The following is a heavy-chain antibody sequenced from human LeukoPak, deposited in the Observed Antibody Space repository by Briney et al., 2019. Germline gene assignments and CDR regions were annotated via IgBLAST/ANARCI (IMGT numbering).Heavy chain of an antibody. Sequence: GASVKVSCKASGGTFSSYAISWVRQAPGQGLEWMGGIIPIFGTANYAQKFQGRVTITADESTSTAYMELSSLRSEDTAVYYCARDLDLAYGPGSPIRQFDPWGQGTLVTVSS. V-gene: IGHV1-69*13. J-gene: IGHJ5*02. CDR2: IIPIFGTA. CDR3: ARDLDLAYGPGSPIRQFDP. D-gene: IGHD3-10*01. CDR1: GGTFSSYA.